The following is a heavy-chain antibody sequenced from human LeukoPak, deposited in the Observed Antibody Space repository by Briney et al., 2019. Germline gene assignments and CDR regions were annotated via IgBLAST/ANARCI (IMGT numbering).Heavy chain of an antibody. CDR1: GGSISSYY. Sequence: SETLSLTCTVSGGSISSYYWSWIRQPPGKGLEWIGYIYYSGSTNYSPSLKSRVSISIDPSKNQFSLKLTSVTAADTAVYYCARDPTYWGQGILVTVSS. J-gene: IGHJ4*02. CDR2: IYYSGST. CDR3: ARDPTY. V-gene: IGHV4-59*01.